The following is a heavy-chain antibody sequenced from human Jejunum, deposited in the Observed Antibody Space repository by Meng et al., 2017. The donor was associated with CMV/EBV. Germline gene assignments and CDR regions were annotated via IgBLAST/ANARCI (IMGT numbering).Heavy chain of an antibody. CDR3: ARGLPNYYEYGMDV. V-gene: IGHV6-1*01. J-gene: IGHJ6*02. CDR2: TFYRSKWYN. Sequence: GSKNEGAWHWVRQSPSRGLEWLGRTFYRSKWYNEYALSVKSRITVNPDTSKNQFSLQLSSVTPEDTAVYYCARGLPNYYEYGMDVWGQGTTVTVSS. CDR1: GSKNEGA.